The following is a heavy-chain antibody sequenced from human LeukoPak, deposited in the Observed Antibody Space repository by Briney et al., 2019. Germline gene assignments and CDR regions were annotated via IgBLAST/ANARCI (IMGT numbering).Heavy chain of an antibody. D-gene: IGHD1-26*01. CDR1: GFTFDDYA. CDR3: AKEMSYGTYYYYYMDV. Sequence: GGSLRLSCAASGFTFDDYAMYWVRQAPGKGPEWVSTISWNSNTVDYADSVKGRFTISRDNAKSSVYLQMNSLTPEDTALYYCAKEMSYGTYYYYYMDVWGKGTTVIVSS. V-gene: IGHV3-9*01. CDR2: ISWNSNTV. J-gene: IGHJ6*03.